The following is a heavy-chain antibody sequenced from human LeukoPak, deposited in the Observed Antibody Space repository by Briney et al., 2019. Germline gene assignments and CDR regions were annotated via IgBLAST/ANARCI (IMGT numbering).Heavy chain of an antibody. D-gene: IGHD3-3*01. Sequence: SETLSLTCTVSGGSISSYYWSWIWQPPGKGLEWIGYIYYSRGTNYNPSLKSRVTISVDTSKSQFSLKLSSVTAADTAVYYCARAAREVLRFLDWLSPAAFDIWGQGTMVTVSS. CDR1: GGSISSYY. CDR3: ARAAREVLRFLDWLSPAAFDI. J-gene: IGHJ3*02. V-gene: IGHV4-59*01. CDR2: IYYSRGT.